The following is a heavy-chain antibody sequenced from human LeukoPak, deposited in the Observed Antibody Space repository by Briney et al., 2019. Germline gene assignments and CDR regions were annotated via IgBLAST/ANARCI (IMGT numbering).Heavy chain of an antibody. CDR2: IYYSGST. J-gene: IGHJ6*03. CDR1: GGSISSSSYY. V-gene: IGHV4-39*07. D-gene: IGHD5-18*01. Sequence: SETLSLTCTVSGGSISSSSYYWGWIRQPPGKGLEWIGSIYYSGSTYYNPSLKSRVTISVDTSKNQFSLKLGSVTAADTAVYYCARGKPWIQLYYYYYYMDVWGKGTTVTVSS. CDR3: ARGKPWIQLYYYYYYMDV.